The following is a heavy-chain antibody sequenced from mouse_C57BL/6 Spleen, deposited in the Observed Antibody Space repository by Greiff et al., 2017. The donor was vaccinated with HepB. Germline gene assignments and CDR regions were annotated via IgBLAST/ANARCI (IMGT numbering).Heavy chain of an antibody. J-gene: IGHJ2*01. D-gene: IGHD2-3*01. CDR3: VRDGYYFDY. V-gene: IGHV10-1*01. Sequence: GGGLVQPKGSLTLSCAASGFSFNTYAMNWVRQAPGKGLEWVARIRSKSNNYATYYADSVKDRFTISRDDSESMLYLQMNNLKTEDTAMYYCVRDGYYFDYWGQGTTLTVSS. CDR2: IRSKSNNYAT. CDR1: GFSFNTYA.